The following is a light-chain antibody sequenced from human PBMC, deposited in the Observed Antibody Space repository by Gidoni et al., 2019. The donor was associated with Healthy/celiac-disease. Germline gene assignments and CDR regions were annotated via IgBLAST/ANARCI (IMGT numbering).Light chain of an antibody. Sequence: DIQMTQSPSSLSASVGDRVTITCRASQGISNYLTWYQQKPGKVPKLLIYDASNLQSGVPSRFSGSGSGTDFTFTISSLQPEDVATYYCQKYNSAPQTFGQGTKLEIK. CDR2: DAS. J-gene: IGKJ2*01. CDR1: QGISNY. V-gene: IGKV1-27*01. CDR3: QKYNSAPQT.